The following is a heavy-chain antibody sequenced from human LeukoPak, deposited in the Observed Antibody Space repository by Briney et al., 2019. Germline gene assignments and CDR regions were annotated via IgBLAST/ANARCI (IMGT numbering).Heavy chain of an antibody. Sequence: SETLSLTCTVSGGSISSYYWSWIRQPPGKGLEWIGYIYYSGSTNYNPSLKSRVTISVDTSKNQFSLKLSSVTAADTAVYYCARAKDTAMVIDYWGQGTLVTVSS. V-gene: IGHV4-59*01. CDR3: ARAKDTAMVIDY. CDR2: IYYSGST. J-gene: IGHJ4*02. CDR1: GGSISSYY. D-gene: IGHD5-18*01.